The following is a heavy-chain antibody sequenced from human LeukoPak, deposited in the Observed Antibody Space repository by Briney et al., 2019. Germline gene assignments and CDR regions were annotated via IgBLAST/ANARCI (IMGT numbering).Heavy chain of an antibody. V-gene: IGHV3-66*02. CDR2: IYGGGST. Sequence: GGSLRLSCAASGFTVSSKYMSWVRQAPGKGLEWVSGIYGGGSTYYADSAKGRITISRDNSKNTVYLQMNSLRPEDTAAYYCASATFSSGDCYAFFDDWGQGTLVTVSS. CDR1: GFTVSSKY. J-gene: IGHJ4*02. D-gene: IGHD2-21*02. CDR3: ASATFSSGDCYAFFDD.